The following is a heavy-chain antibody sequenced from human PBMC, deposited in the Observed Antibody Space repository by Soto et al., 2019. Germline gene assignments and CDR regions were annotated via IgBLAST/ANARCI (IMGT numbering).Heavy chain of an antibody. V-gene: IGHV1-2*02. CDR2: IFPNSGGT. CDR3: AREGMYHYETSDYYPSTYGLDV. J-gene: IGHJ6*02. D-gene: IGHD3-22*01. Sequence: QVQLLQSGAEVMKPGASVKVSCKASGYSFTGYYIHWVRQAPGQGLEWMGWIFPNSGGTRFAQKFQGRVTMTRDTSISTIYMGLRTLRSDDTAVYYCAREGMYHYETSDYYPSTYGLDVWGQGTAVTVSS. CDR1: GYSFTGYY.